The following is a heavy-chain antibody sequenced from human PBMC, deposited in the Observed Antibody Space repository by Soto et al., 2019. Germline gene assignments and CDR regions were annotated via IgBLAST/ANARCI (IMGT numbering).Heavy chain of an antibody. CDR2: INPRGGST. D-gene: IGHD3-22*01. CDR3: ARVESSGYYVSNGMDV. CDR1: GYSFVNYY. Sequence: ASVKVSCKASGYSFVNYYVHWVRQAPGQGLEWVGLINPRGGSTNSAQRFQGRVTMTWDTSTSTVYMELSSLRSEDTAVYFCARVESSGYYVSNGMDVWAQGTAVTVSS. J-gene: IGHJ6*02. V-gene: IGHV1-46*01.